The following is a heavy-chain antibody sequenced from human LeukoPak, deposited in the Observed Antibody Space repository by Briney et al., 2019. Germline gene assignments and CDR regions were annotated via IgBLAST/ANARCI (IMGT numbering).Heavy chain of an antibody. CDR1: GFTFSSYA. D-gene: IGHD6-13*01. Sequence: GGSLRLSCAASGFTFSSYAMHWVRQAPGKGLERVAVISYDGSNKYYADSVKGRFTISRDNSKNTLYLQMNSLRAEDTAVYYCARSPQEQLEYYFDYWGQGTLVTVSS. J-gene: IGHJ4*02. CDR2: ISYDGSNK. CDR3: ARSPQEQLEYYFDY. V-gene: IGHV3-30-3*01.